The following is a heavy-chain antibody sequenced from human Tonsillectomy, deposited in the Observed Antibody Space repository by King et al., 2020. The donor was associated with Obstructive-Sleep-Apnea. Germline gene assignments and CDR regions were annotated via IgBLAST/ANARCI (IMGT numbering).Heavy chain of an antibody. D-gene: IGHD3-10*01. Sequence: VQLVESGGGLVQAGGSLRLSCAASGFTVESYAISWVSQAPGKGLEVGSAISVSGGSTYYVESVKGRFTNSRDNAKNTLYLQMNSLRAEETAVYYCAKDRHYYGSGVQAWDYWGQGTLVTVSS. J-gene: IGHJ4*02. CDR1: GFTVESYA. CDR2: ISVSGGST. V-gene: IGHV3-23*04. CDR3: AKDRHYYGSGVQAWDY.